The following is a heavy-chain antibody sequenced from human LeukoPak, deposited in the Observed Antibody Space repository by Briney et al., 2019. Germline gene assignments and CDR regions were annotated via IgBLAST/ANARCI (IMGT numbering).Heavy chain of an antibody. CDR3: ARDGDWAFDY. J-gene: IGHJ4*02. V-gene: IGHV3-48*01. D-gene: IGHD2-21*02. CDR1: GFTFSSSYS. CDR2: ISLTTTTV. Sequence: PGGSLRLSCAASGFTFSSSYSMNWVRQAPGKGLAWVAHISLTTTTVSYADSLKGRFTMSRDNAKNSLFLQMNSLRAEDTAVYYCARDGDWAFDYWGQGTLVTVSS.